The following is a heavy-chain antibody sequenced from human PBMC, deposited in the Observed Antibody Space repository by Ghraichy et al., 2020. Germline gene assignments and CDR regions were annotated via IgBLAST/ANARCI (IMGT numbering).Heavy chain of an antibody. CDR2: IKQDGSEK. CDR1: GFTFSSYW. V-gene: IGHV3-7*01. J-gene: IGHJ4*02. CDR3: ARDSPRIWFREYMGIDY. D-gene: IGHD3-10*01. Sequence: GESLNISCAASGFTFSSYWMSWVRQAPGKGLEWVANIKQDGSEKYYVDSVKGRFTISRDNAKNSLYLQMNSLRAEDTAVYYCARDSPRIWFREYMGIDYWGQGTLVTVSS.